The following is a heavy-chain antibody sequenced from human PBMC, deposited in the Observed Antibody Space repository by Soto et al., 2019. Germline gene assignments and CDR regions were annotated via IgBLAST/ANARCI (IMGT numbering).Heavy chain of an antibody. J-gene: IGHJ6*02. CDR2: ISAYNGNT. D-gene: IGHD3-10*01. CDR3: ARGPSMVRGVIVYYYGMDV. V-gene: IGHV1-18*01. Sequence: ASVKVSCKASGYTFTSYGISWVRQAPGQGLEWMGWISAYNGNTNYAQKLQGRVTMTTDTSTSTAYMELRSLRSDDTAVYYCARGPSMVRGVIVYYYGMDVWGQGTTVTVSS. CDR1: GYTFTSYG.